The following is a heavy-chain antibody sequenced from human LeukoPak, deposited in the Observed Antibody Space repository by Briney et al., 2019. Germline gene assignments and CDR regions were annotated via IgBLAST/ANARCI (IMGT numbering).Heavy chain of an antibody. CDR2: IKEDGSEK. CDR3: VRGGSYTLDP. CDR1: GFTLSHYW. D-gene: IGHD1-26*01. J-gene: IGHJ5*02. V-gene: IGHV3-7*01. Sequence: GGSLRLSCPAFGFTLSHYWMTWVRQAPGKGLEWVASIKEDGSEKSYVDSVKGRFTISRDNAKNSLYLQMNSLGAEDTAVYYCVRGGSYTLDPWGQGILVTVSS.